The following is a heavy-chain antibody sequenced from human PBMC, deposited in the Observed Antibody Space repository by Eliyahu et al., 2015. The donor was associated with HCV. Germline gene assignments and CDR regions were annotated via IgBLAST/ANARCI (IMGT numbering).Heavy chain of an antibody. CDR2: ISSSSSYI. CDR3: ARVYSGRLATYYFDY. Sequence: EVQLVESGGGLVKPGGSLRLSCAASGFXFSSYSMNWVPPGPGEGVGGVSSISSSSSYIYYADSVKGRFTISRDNAKNSLYLQMNSLRAEDTAVYYCARVYSGRLATYYFDYWGQGTLVTVSS. V-gene: IGHV3-21*01. J-gene: IGHJ4*02. D-gene: IGHD1-26*01. CDR1: GFXFSSYS.